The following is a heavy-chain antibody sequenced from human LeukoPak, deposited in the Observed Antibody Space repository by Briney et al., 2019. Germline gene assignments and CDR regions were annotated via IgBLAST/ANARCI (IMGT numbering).Heavy chain of an antibody. Sequence: ASVKVSCKASGYIFTSYNIYWVRQAPGQGLEWMGIINPSGGSTNYAQKFQGRVTMTRDTSTRTVYMELSSLRSEDTAVYYCARDSVYSSSWHLNWFDPWGQGTLVTVSS. CDR2: INPSGGST. CDR1: GYIFTSYN. D-gene: IGHD6-13*01. V-gene: IGHV1-46*01. CDR3: ARDSVYSSSWHLNWFDP. J-gene: IGHJ5*02.